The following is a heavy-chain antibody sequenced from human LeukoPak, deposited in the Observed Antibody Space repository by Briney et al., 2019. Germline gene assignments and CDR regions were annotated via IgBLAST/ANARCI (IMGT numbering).Heavy chain of an antibody. V-gene: IGHV1-18*01. CDR1: GYTFTRYG. CDR3: ARGHGYTDSSGQHKGY. D-gene: IGHD3-22*01. Sequence: ASVKVSCKASGYTFTRYGISWVRQAPGQGLEWMGWISAYNGNTNYAEKLQGRITMTTDTSTSTAYMELRSLRSDDTAVYYCARGHGYTDSSGQHKGYWGQETLVTVSS. CDR2: ISAYNGNT. J-gene: IGHJ4*02.